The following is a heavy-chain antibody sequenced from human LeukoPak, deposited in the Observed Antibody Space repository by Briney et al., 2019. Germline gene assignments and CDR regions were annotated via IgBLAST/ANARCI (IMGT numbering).Heavy chain of an antibody. Sequence: PSETLSLTCAVYGGSFSGYYWSWIRQPPGKGLEWIGEINHSGSTNYNPPLKSRVTISVDTSKNQFSLKLSSVTAADTAVYYCANSEVDTAMVTGYWGQGTLVTVSS. CDR1: GGSFSGYY. J-gene: IGHJ4*02. V-gene: IGHV4-34*01. CDR2: INHSGST. D-gene: IGHD5-18*01. CDR3: ANSEVDTAMVTGY.